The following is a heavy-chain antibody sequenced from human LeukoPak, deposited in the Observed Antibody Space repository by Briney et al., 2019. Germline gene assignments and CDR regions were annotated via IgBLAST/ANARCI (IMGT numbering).Heavy chain of an antibody. Sequence: SETLSLTCTVSGGSISSSSYYWGWIRQPPGKGLEWIGSIYYSGSTYYNPSLKSRVTISVDTSKNQISLKLSSVTAADTAVYYCARLRYYYDSSGYYPGMDAFDIWGQGTMVTVSS. CDR3: ARLRYYYDSSGYYPGMDAFDI. CDR2: IYYSGST. V-gene: IGHV4-39*01. CDR1: GGSISSSSYY. D-gene: IGHD3-22*01. J-gene: IGHJ3*02.